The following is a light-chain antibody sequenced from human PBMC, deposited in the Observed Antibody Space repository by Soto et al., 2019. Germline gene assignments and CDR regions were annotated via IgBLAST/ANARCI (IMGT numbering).Light chain of an antibody. J-gene: IGKJ5*01. V-gene: IGKV3-15*01. CDR3: QQYNDWPPLFT. CDR1: QSISSA. CDR2: DAS. Sequence: EIVMTQSPATLSVSPGETATLSCRASQSISSALAWFQQKPGRAPRLLICDASARATGVPARFSGSESGTEFTLTITSLHSEDLAVYYCQQYNDWPPLFTFGQGTRLELK.